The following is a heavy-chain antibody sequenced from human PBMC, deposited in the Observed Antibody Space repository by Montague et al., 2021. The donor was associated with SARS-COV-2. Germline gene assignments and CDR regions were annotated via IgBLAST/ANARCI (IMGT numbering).Heavy chain of an antibody. CDR2: IYYSGST. V-gene: IGHV4-59*11. D-gene: IGHD3-3*01. CDR3: ARHPWHITIFGVVKWYGMDV. CDR1: GGSLSTPHY. Sequence: SETLSLTCAVSGGSLSTPHYCGWLRQPPGKGLEWIGYIYYSGSTNYNPSLKSRVTISVDTSKNQFSLKLSSVTAADTAVYYCARHPWHITIFGVVKWYGMDVWGQGTTVTVSS. J-gene: IGHJ6*02.